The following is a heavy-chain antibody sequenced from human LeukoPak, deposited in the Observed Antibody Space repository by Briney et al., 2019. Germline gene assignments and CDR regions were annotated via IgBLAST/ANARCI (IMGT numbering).Heavy chain of an antibody. D-gene: IGHD3-10*01. Sequence: SETLSLTCAVYGGSFSGYYWSWIRQPPGKGLEWIGEINHSGSTNYNPSLKSRVTISVDTSKNQFSLKLSSVTAADTAVYYCARDVMVRGVTAYYYYGMDVWGQGTTATVSS. CDR2: INHSGST. CDR1: GGSFSGYY. J-gene: IGHJ6*02. V-gene: IGHV4-34*01. CDR3: ARDVMVRGVTAYYYYGMDV.